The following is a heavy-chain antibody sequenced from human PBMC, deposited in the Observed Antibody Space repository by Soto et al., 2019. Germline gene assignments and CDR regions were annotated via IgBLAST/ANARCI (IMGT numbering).Heavy chain of an antibody. CDR3: ARTIYCSSTSCYIVSYFDY. Sequence: QVQLQESGPGLVKPSQTLSLTCTVSGGSISSGGYYWSWIRQHPGKGLEWIGYIYYSGSTYYNPYLKSRVTISVDTSKNQFSLKLSSVTAADTAVYYCARTIYCSSTSCYIVSYFDYWGQGTLVTVSS. V-gene: IGHV4-31*03. CDR1: GGSISSGGYY. CDR2: IYYSGST. J-gene: IGHJ4*02. D-gene: IGHD2-2*02.